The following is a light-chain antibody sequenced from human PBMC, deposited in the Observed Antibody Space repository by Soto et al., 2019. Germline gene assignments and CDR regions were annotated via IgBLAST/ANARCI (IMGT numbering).Light chain of an antibody. CDR3: SSHTSSSLYV. V-gene: IGLV2-14*01. CDR2: DVS. Sequence: ALTQPASVSGSPGQSITISCTGSSSDVGGYSYVSWYKQLPGKAPKLMIYDVSDRPSGVSNRFSGSKSGNTASLTISGLQAEDEADYYCSSHTSSSLYVLGTGTKVTVL. CDR1: SSDVGGYSY. J-gene: IGLJ1*01.